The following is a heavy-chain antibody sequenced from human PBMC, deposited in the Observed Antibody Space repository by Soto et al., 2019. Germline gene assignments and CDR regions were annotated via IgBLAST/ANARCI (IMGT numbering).Heavy chain of an antibody. CDR1: GGSISSYY. CDR2: IYYSGST. Sequence: SETLSLTCTVSGGSISSYYWSWIRQPPGKGLEWIGYIYYSGSTNYNPSLKSRVTISADTSKNQFSLKLSSVTAADTAVYYCARDQVVRGVAYYYYYGMDVWGQGTTVTVSS. CDR3: ARDQVVRGVAYYYYYGMDV. J-gene: IGHJ6*02. V-gene: IGHV4-59*01. D-gene: IGHD3-10*01.